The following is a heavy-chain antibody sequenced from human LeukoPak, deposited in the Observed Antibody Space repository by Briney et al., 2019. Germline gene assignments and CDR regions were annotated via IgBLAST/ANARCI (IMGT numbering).Heavy chain of an antibody. D-gene: IGHD2-2*01. CDR3: AGEATALGYCSSTSCQPFDY. CDR1: GGSISSYS. Sequence: PSETLSLTCTVSGGSISSYSWSWIRQPAGKGLEWIGRIYTSGTTNYNPSLKSRVTMSVDTSKNQFSLKLSSVTAADTAVYYCAGEATALGYCSSTSCQPFDYWGQGTLVTVSS. CDR2: IYTSGTT. J-gene: IGHJ4*02. V-gene: IGHV4-4*07.